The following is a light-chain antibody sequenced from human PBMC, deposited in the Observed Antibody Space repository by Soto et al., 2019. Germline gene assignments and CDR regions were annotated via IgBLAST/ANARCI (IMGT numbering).Light chain of an antibody. CDR2: AAS. J-gene: IGKJ1*01. V-gene: IGKV1-27*01. Sequence: GDRVTITCRASQGIGNYLAWYQQNPGRVPKLLIYAASTLESGVPSRFSGSESGTDFTLTISSLQPEDVATYYCQNYNSAPWTFGQGTKVEIK. CDR3: QNYNSAPWT. CDR1: QGIGNY.